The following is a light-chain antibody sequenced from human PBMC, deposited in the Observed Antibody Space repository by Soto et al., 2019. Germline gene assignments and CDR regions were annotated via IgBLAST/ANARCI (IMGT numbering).Light chain of an antibody. J-gene: IGKJ1*01. CDR3: QHYNSYSEA. V-gene: IGKV1-5*03. CDR2: KAS. CDR1: QTISSC. Sequence: DIQMTQSPSTLSGSVGDRVTITCRASQTISSCLAWYQQKPGKAPKLLIYKASTFQSGVPSRFSGSGSGTEFTLTISSLQPDDFATYYCQHYNSYSEAFVQGTKVELK.